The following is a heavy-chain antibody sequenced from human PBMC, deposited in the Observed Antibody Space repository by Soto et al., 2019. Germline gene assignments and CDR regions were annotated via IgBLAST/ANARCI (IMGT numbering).Heavy chain of an antibody. J-gene: IGHJ4*02. CDR2: ISSHGRDI. V-gene: IGHV3-21*06. CDR1: GFTFTSDS. D-gene: IGHD6-19*01. CDR3: ARGAALAGKLDL. Sequence: EVQLVESGGGLVKPGGSVRLSCEASGFTFTSDSMTWVRQAPGKGLEWVSCISSHGRDIFYADSVKGRFTISRDNAKDSLHLQMNSLTGEDSAVYYCARGAALAGKLDLWGQGTLVTVSS.